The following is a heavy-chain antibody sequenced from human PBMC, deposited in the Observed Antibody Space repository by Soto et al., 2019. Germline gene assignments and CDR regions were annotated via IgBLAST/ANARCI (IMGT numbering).Heavy chain of an antibody. CDR1: GFTFSSYW. V-gene: IGHV3-74*01. CDR3: ARDKIIADFGVVGWFDP. J-gene: IGHJ5*02. CDR2: INSDGSST. D-gene: IGHD3-3*01. Sequence: GGSLRLSCAASGFTFSSYWMHWVRQAPGKXLVWVSRINSDGSSTSYADSVKGRFTISRDNAKNTLYLQMNSLRAEDTAVYYCARDKIIADFGVVGWFDPWGQGTLVTVSS.